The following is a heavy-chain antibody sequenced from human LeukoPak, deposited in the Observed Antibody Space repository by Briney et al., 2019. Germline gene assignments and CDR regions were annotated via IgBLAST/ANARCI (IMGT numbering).Heavy chain of an antibody. V-gene: IGHV4-59*01. Sequence: SETLSLTCTVSGGSISSYYWSWIRQPPGKGLEWIGYIYYSGSTNYNPSLKSRVTISVDTSKNQFSLKLSSVTAADTAVYYCARGNYGPNYYYGMDVWGQGTTVTVSS. D-gene: IGHD1-7*01. CDR3: ARGNYGPNYYYGMDV. J-gene: IGHJ6*02. CDR1: GGSISSYY. CDR2: IYYSGST.